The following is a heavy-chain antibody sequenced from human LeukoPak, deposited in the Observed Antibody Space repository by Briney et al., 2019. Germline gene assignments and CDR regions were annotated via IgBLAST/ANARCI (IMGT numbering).Heavy chain of an antibody. D-gene: IGHD3-9*01. CDR1: GFTFSSYS. Sequence: PGGSLRLSCAASGFTFSSYSMNWVRRAPGKGLEWVSSISSSSSYIYYADSVKGRFTISRDNAKNSLYLQMNSLRAEDTAVYYCARENVAYDISTGYPRDYFDYWGQGALVTVSS. J-gene: IGHJ4*02. CDR2: ISSSSSYI. V-gene: IGHV3-21*01. CDR3: ARENVAYDISTGYPRDYFDY.